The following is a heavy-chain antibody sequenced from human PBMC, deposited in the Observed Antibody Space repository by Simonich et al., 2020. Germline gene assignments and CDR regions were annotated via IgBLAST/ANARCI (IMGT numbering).Heavy chain of an antibody. V-gene: IGHV3-21*01. CDR1: GFTFRSYN. J-gene: IGHJ4*02. CDR3: ARKRFLEWFFDY. CDR2: MRSSRSYI. Sequence: EVQLVESGGGLVKPGGSLRLSCAASGFTFRSYNMNWVRQAPGKWLEGVATMRSSRSYIYYADSVKGRFTISRDNAKNSLYLQMNSLRAEDTAVYYCARKRFLEWFFDYWGQGTLVTVSS. D-gene: IGHD3-3*01.